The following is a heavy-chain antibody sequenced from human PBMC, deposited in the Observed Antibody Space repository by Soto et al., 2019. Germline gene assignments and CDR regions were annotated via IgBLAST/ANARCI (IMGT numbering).Heavy chain of an antibody. Sequence: ASVKVSCKASGYIFTNYYIHWVRQAPGQGLEWMGIINLSADRTSYAQKFQGRFTVTMDTSTSTVYMELGSLRSEDTAVYYCVRDPSSGYRSFDYWGQLTLVTVSS. CDR1: GYIFTNYY. J-gene: IGHJ4*02. CDR2: INLSADRT. CDR3: VRDPSSGYRSFDY. V-gene: IGHV1-46*03. D-gene: IGHD3-22*01.